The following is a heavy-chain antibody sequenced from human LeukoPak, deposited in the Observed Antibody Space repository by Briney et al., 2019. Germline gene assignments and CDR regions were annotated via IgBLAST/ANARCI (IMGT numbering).Heavy chain of an antibody. V-gene: IGHV3-15*01. Sequence: PGGSLRLSCTTSGFIFTTYRVNWVRQAPGKGLEWVGRIKSKTDGGTTDYAAPVKGRFTISRDDSKNTLYLQMNSLKTEDTAVYYCTTGVITFGGVIADYWGQGTLVTVSS. CDR2: IKSKTDGGTT. J-gene: IGHJ4*02. D-gene: IGHD3-16*02. CDR1: GFIFTTYR. CDR3: TTGVITFGGVIADY.